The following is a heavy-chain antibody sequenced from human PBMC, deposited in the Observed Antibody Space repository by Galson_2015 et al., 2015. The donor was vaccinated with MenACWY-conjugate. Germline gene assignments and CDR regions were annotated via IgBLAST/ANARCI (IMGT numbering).Heavy chain of an antibody. CDR1: GFTLSSYR. V-gene: IGHV3-48*04. J-gene: IGHJ4*02. CDR2: ISSSSSTI. Sequence: SLRLSCAASGFTLSSYRMNWVRQAPGKGLEWVSYISSSSSTIYYADSVKGRFTISRDNAKNSLYLQMNSLRAEDTAVYYCARDRTVVVVAARITTFDYWGQGTLVTVSS. CDR3: ARDRTVVVVAARITTFDY. D-gene: IGHD2-15*01.